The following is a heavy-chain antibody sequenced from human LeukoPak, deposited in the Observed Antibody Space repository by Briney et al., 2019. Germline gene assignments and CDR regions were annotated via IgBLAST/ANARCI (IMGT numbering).Heavy chain of an antibody. CDR3: AGDFDYGGGL. Sequence: PGGSLRLSCAGSGFTITNYWIHWVRQAPGKGLEWVSRVNPDGSRTGYADSVKGRFTISRDNAKNTLYLQMNSLRAEDTAVYYCAGDFDYGGGLWGQGTLVTVSS. J-gene: IGHJ4*02. V-gene: IGHV3-74*01. CDR2: VNPDGSRT. D-gene: IGHD4-17*01. CDR1: GFTITNYW.